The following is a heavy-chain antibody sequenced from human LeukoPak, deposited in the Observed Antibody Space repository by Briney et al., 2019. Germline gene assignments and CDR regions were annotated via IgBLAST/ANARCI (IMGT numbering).Heavy chain of an antibody. CDR2: FDPADGEP. CDR3: ATEVVGYGDVHYFDS. CDR1: GYTLTEVS. J-gene: IGHJ4*02. V-gene: IGHV1-24*01. Sequence: GASVKVSYKISGYTLTEVSMHWVRQAPGKGLEWMGGFDPADGEPIYAQKFQGRVTMSEDTSTDTAYMDLSSLRSEDTAVYYCATEVVGYGDVHYFDSWGQGTLVTVSS. D-gene: IGHD4-17*01.